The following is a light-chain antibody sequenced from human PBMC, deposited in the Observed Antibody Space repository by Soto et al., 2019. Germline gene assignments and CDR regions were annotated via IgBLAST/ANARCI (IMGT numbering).Light chain of an antibody. V-gene: IGLV1-47*01. Sequence: QSVLTQPPSASGTPGQRVTICCFGSSSNIGSNYVYWYQQLPGTAPKLLIYRNNQRPSGVPDRFSGSKSGTSASLAISGLRSEDEADYYCAAWDDSLSGPVFGGGTKLTVL. CDR3: AAWDDSLSGPV. CDR2: RNN. J-gene: IGLJ2*01. CDR1: SSNIGSNY.